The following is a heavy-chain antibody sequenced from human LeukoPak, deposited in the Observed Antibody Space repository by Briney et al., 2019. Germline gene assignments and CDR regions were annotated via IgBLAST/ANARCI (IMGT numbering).Heavy chain of an antibody. CDR1: GGSISSSSYY. CDR3: ATQLTYYDFWSGYYTNDY. V-gene: IGHV4-39*01. Sequence: PSETLSLTCTVSGGSISSSSYYWGWIRQPPGKGLEWIGSIYYSGSTYYNPSLKSRVTISVDTSKNQFSLKRSSVTAADTAVYYCATQLTYYDFWSGYYTNDYWGQGTLVTVSS. CDR2: IYYSGST. J-gene: IGHJ4*02. D-gene: IGHD3-3*01.